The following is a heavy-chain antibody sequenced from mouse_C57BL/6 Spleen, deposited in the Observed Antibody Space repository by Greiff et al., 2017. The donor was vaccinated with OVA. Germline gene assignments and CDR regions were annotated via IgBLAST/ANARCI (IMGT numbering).Heavy chain of an antibody. CDR2: INYDGSST. CDR1: GFTFSDYY. V-gene: IGHV5-16*01. D-gene: IGHD2-4*01. J-gene: IGHJ4*01. Sequence: EVMLVESEGGLVQPGSSMKLSCTASGFTFSDYYMAWVRQVPEKGLEWVANINYDGSSTYYLDSLKSRFIISRDNAKNILYLQMSSLKSEDTATYYCARDGVYDYDGLYYAMDYWGQGTSVTVSS. CDR3: ARDGVYDYDGLYYAMDY.